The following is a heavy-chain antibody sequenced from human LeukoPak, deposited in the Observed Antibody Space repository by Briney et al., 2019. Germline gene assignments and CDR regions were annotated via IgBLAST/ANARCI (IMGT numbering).Heavy chain of an antibody. V-gene: IGHV1-18*01. CDR1: GYTFTGKF. Sequence: ASVKVSCKASGYTFTGKFMHWVRQAPGQGLEWMGWISAYNGNTNYAQKLQGRVTMTTDTSTSAAYMELRSLRSDDTAVYYCARDISLISSSPGYWGQGTLVTVSS. J-gene: IGHJ4*02. CDR2: ISAYNGNT. CDR3: ARDISLISSSPGY. D-gene: IGHD6-6*01.